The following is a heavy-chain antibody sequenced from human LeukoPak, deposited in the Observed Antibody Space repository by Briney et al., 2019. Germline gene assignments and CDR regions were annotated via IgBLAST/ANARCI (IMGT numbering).Heavy chain of an antibody. Sequence: PGGSLRLSCAASGFTFSTYELNWVRQAPGKGLEWVSYISSSGTTIYYADSVKGRFTISRDNAKNSLYLQMNSLRAEGTAVYYCARKKSGSYYEYIDYWGQGTLVTVSS. J-gene: IGHJ4*02. CDR3: ARKKSGSYYEYIDY. CDR1: GFTFSTYE. CDR2: ISSSGTTI. V-gene: IGHV3-48*03. D-gene: IGHD1-26*01.